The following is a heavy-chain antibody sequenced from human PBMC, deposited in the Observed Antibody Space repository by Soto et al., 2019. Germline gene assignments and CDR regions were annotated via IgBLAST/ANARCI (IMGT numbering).Heavy chain of an antibody. D-gene: IGHD6-13*01. CDR1: GGSFSGYY. Sequence: QVQLQQWGAGLLKPSETLSLTCAVSGGSFSGYYWSWIRQTPGKGLEWIGAINHSGFTDYKPSLTSRVTISVDTSKNHFSLQLTSVTAADTAVYYCARFPFSNSSWSNPRDFDSWGQGTLVTVSS. CDR3: ARFPFSNSSWSNPRDFDS. J-gene: IGHJ4*02. CDR2: INHSGFT. V-gene: IGHV4-34*01.